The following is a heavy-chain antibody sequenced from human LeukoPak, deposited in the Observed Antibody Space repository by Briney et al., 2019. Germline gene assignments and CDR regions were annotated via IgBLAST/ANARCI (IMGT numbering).Heavy chain of an antibody. V-gene: IGHV3-7*01. Sequence: GGSLRLSCAASGFTFNNYWMNWVRQAPGKGLEWVANIKHDGSEKYYVDSVKGRFTTSRDNARKSVYLQMNSLRAEDTALYYCARGRGLEYWGQGTLVTVSS. CDR1: GFTFNNYW. CDR2: IKHDGSEK. J-gene: IGHJ4*02. CDR3: ARGRGLEY.